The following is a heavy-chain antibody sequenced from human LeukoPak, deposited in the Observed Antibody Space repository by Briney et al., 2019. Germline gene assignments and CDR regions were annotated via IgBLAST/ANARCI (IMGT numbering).Heavy chain of an antibody. D-gene: IGHD6-19*01. CDR2: INHSGST. V-gene: IGHV4-34*01. J-gene: IGHJ6*03. CDR1: GGSFSGYY. Sequence: SETLSLTCAVYGGSFSGYYWSWIRQPPGKGLEWIGEINHSGSTNYNPSLKSRVTISVDTSKNQFSLKLSSVTAADTAVYYCARHVVGEGYSSGWYPRVYYYMDVWGKGATVTISS. CDR3: ARHVVGEGYSSGWYPRVYYYMDV.